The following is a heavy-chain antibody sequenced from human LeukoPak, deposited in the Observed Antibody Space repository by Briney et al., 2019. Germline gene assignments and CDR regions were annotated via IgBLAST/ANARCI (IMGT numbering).Heavy chain of an antibody. J-gene: IGHJ3*02. Sequence: PGGSLRLSCAASGFTFSSYGMNWVRQAPGKGLEWVSSISSSSSYIYYADSVKGRFTISRDNSKNTLYLQMNSLRAEDTAVYYCARDRYYYDSSGYSWNAFDIWGQGTMVTVSS. D-gene: IGHD3-22*01. CDR3: ARDRYYYDSSGYSWNAFDI. V-gene: IGHV3-21*01. CDR2: ISSSSSYI. CDR1: GFTFSSYG.